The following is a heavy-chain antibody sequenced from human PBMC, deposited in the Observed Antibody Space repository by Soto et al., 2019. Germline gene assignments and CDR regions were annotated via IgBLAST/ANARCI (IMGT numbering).Heavy chain of an antibody. V-gene: IGHV1-3*01. CDR3: AREGCSSTSCFLTGNYYYGMDV. J-gene: IGHJ6*02. Sequence: QVQLVQSGAEVKKPGASVKVSCKASGYTFTSYAMHWVRQAPGQRLEGMGWINAGNGNTKYSQKFQGRVTITRDTSASTAYMELSSLRSEDTAVYYCAREGCSSTSCFLTGNYYYGMDVWGQGTTVTVSS. D-gene: IGHD2-2*01. CDR2: INAGNGNT. CDR1: GYTFTSYA.